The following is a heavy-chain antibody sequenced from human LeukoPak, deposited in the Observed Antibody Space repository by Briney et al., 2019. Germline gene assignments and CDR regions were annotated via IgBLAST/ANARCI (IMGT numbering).Heavy chain of an antibody. CDR1: GFIFSKYG. D-gene: IGHD6-6*01. J-gene: IGHJ6*03. CDR3: ARDSSSFHYYYYYYMDV. Sequence: GGSLRLSCGASGFIFSKYGMHWVRQAPGKGLEWVAVISYDGSNKYYADSVKGRFTISRDNSKNTLYLQMNSLRAEDTAVYYCARDSSSFHYYYYYYMDVWGKGTTVTVSS. CDR2: ISYDGSNK. V-gene: IGHV3-30*19.